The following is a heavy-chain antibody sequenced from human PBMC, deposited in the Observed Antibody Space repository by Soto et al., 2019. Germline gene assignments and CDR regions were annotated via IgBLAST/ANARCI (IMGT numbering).Heavy chain of an antibody. D-gene: IGHD2-2*01. Sequence: GESLKISCKGSGYSFTSYWIGWVRQMPGKGLEWMGIIYPGDSDTRYSPSFQGQVTISADKSISTAYLQWSSLKASDTAMYYCARRSSSNSERGYYGMDVWGQGTRVTVSS. CDR3: ARRSSSNSERGYYGMDV. CDR1: GYSFTSYW. J-gene: IGHJ6*02. CDR2: IYPGDSDT. V-gene: IGHV5-51*01.